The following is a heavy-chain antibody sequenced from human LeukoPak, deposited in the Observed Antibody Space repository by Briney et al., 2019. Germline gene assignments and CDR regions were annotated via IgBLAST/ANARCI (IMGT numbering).Heavy chain of an antibody. Sequence: TSGTLSLTCGVSGGSISGTNWWSWVRQPPGQGLEWIGEISLAGQTNYNPSLNGRVTMSLDKSKNQFSLKLNSVTTADTAMYYCASRDYYDSTGYFHFWGQGTLVTVSS. D-gene: IGHD3-22*01. CDR2: ISLAGQT. CDR1: GGSISGTNW. J-gene: IGHJ4*02. V-gene: IGHV4-4*02. CDR3: ASRDYYDSTGYFHF.